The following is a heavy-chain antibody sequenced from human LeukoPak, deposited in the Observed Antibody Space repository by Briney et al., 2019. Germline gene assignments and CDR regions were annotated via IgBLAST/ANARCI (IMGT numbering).Heavy chain of an antibody. Sequence: GGSLRLSCTASGFTFGDYAMSWFRQAPGKGLEWVGFIRSKAYGGTTEYAASVKGRFTISRDDSKSIAYLQMNSLKTEDTAVYYCTRDRGVGSTPFDYWGQGTLVTVSS. CDR1: GFTFGDYA. CDR2: IRSKAYGGTT. J-gene: IGHJ4*02. CDR3: TRDRGVGSTPFDY. D-gene: IGHD1-26*01. V-gene: IGHV3-49*03.